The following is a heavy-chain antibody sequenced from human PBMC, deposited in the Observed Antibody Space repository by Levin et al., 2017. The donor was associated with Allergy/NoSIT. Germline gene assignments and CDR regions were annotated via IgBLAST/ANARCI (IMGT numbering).Heavy chain of an antibody. V-gene: IGHV3-11*01. CDR1: GFPFSDYY. Sequence: LSLTCAASGFPFSDYYMSWIRQAPGKGLEWVSYISSSGSTIYYADSVKGRFTISRDNAKNSLYLQMNSLRAEDTAVYYCARSGVTTVTTGLDCWGQGTLVTVSS. J-gene: IGHJ4*02. CDR3: ARSGVTTVTTGLDC. CDR2: ISSSGSTI. D-gene: IGHD4-17*01.